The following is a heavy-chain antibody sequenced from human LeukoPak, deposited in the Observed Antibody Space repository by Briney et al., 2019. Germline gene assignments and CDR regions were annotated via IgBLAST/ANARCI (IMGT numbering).Heavy chain of an antibody. J-gene: IGHJ6*02. CDR3: ARGFYSIVSSYYYYGMDV. CDR2: IYTSGST. Sequence: SETLSLTCTVSGGSISSYYWSWIRQPAGKGLEWIGRIYTSGSTNYNPSLKSRVTMSVDTSKNQFSLKLSSVTAADTAVYYCARGFYSIVSSYYYYGMDVWGQGTPVTVSS. D-gene: IGHD4-11*01. V-gene: IGHV4-4*07. CDR1: GGSISSYY.